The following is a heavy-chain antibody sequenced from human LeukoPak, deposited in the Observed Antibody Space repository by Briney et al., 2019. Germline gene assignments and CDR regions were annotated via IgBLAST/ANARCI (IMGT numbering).Heavy chain of an antibody. CDR3: ARAPTGSGHRWFDP. CDR1: GYTFTSYG. Sequence: RASVKVSCKASGYTFTSYGISWVRQAPGQGLEWMACISAYNGNTNYAQKLQGRVTMTTDKSTSTVYMEVRSLRSDDTAVYYCARAPTGSGHRWFDPWGQGTVVTVSS. V-gene: IGHV1-18*01. D-gene: IGHD2-15*01. CDR2: ISAYNGNT. J-gene: IGHJ5*02.